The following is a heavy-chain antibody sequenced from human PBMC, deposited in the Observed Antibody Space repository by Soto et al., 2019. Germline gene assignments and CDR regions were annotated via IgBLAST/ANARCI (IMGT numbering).Heavy chain of an antibody. CDR2: IFYSGST. J-gene: IGHJ4*02. Sequence: SETLSLTCTFSGCSISSYYWSWIRQPPGKGLEWIGYIFYSGSTNYNPPLKSRVTISVDTSKNQFSLKLSSVTAADTAVYYCARRYSSSSDYWGQGTLVTVSS. D-gene: IGHD6-13*01. V-gene: IGHV4-59*08. CDR1: GCSISSYY. CDR3: ARRYSSSSDY.